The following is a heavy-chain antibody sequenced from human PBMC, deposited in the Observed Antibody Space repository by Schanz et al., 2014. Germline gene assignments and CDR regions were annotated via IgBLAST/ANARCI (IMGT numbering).Heavy chain of an antibody. CDR1: GFTFSKYW. CDR2: IKQHGNEK. J-gene: IGHJ6*02. D-gene: IGHD3-9*01. Sequence: EQLVESGGGFVQPGGSLGLSCGGSGFTFSKYWMSWVRQAPGKGLEWVANIKQHGNEKYYVDSVKGRFTISRDNAKNSLYLQMNSLRAEDTALYYCARDSGPYYDKSMDVWGQGTTVAVSS. V-gene: IGHV3-7*01. CDR3: ARDSGPYYDKSMDV.